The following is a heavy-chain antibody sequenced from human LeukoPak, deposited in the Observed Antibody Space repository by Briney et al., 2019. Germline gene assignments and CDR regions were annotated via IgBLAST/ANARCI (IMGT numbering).Heavy chain of an antibody. CDR2: ISSSSYR. CDR3: ARISGSYVFDY. Sequence: PGGSLTLSCAASGFTFSDYYMSWIRQAPGKGLEWVSYISSSSYRSHADSVKGRFTISRDNAKNSLYLQMNSLRAEDTAVYYCARISGSYVFDYWGQGTLVTVSS. J-gene: IGHJ4*02. D-gene: IGHD1-26*01. CDR1: GFTFSDYY. V-gene: IGHV3-11*03.